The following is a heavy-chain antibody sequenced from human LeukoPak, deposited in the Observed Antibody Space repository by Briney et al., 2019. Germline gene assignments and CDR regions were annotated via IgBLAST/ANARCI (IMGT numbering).Heavy chain of an antibody. CDR3: ARDLNSSSSADY. CDR1: GYTFTGYY. J-gene: IGHJ4*02. D-gene: IGHD6-6*01. V-gene: IGHV1-2*02. CDR2: INPNSGGT. Sequence: ASAKVSCKASGYTFTGYYMHWVRQAPGQGLEWMGWINPNSGGTNYAQKFQGRVTMTRDTSISTAYMELSRLRSDDTAVYYCARDLNSSSSADYWGQGTLVTVSS.